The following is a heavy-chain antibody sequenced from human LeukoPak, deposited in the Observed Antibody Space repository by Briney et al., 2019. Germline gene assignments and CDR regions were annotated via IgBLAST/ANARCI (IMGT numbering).Heavy chain of an antibody. CDR2: INPNSGGT. V-gene: IGHV1-2*02. D-gene: IGHD5-18*01. J-gene: IGHJ6*03. CDR1: EYTFTGYY. Sequence: ASVKVSCKASEYTFTGYYMHWVRQAPGQGLEWMGWINPNSGGTNYAQKFQGRVTMTRDTSISTAYMELSRLRSDDTAVYYCARDLVDTAMGYYYYYYMDVWGKGTTVTVSS. CDR3: ARDLVDTAMGYYYYYYMDV.